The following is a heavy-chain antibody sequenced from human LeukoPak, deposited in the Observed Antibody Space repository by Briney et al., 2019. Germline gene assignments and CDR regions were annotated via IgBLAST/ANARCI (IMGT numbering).Heavy chain of an antibody. Sequence: GGSLRLSCAASGFTFSSYAMSWVRQAPGKGLEWVSAISGSGGSTYYADSVKGRFTISRDNSKNTLYLQMNSLRAEDTAVYYCARGSSAFYYLDYWGQGTLVTVSS. CDR3: ARGSSAFYYLDY. J-gene: IGHJ4*02. V-gene: IGHV3-23*01. CDR2: ISGSGGST. D-gene: IGHD6-13*01. CDR1: GFTFSSYA.